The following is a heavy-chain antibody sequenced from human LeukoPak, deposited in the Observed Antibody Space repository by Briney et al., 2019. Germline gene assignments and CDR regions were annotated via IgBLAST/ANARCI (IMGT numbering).Heavy chain of an antibody. CDR3: ARAGAYRFDY. CDR2: INTDTRGT. D-gene: IGHD3-16*01. V-gene: IGHV3-74*01. J-gene: IGHJ4*02. CDR1: GFTSSDYW. Sequence: GGSLRLSCAASGFTSSDYWMHWVPQAPGKGLVWVSIINTDTRGTYYADSVKGRFTISRDNAKNTLYLQMNSLRAEDTAVYYCARAGAYRFDYWGQGALVTVSS.